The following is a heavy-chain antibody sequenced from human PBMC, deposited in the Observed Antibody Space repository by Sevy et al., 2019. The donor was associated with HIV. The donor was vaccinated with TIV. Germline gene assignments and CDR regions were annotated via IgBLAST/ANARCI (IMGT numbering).Heavy chain of an antibody. CDR1: GFTFSNYG. J-gene: IGHJ2*01. D-gene: IGHD1-26*01. CDR3: ARESGSNWYFDL. Sequence: GGSLRLSCAASGFTFSNYGMHWVRQAPGKGLEWVGPIFSDANIKYYVDSVKGRFAISRDNSKNTVYLQMNSLRAEDTAVDSCARESGSNWYFDLWGRGTPVTVSS. V-gene: IGHV3-33*01. CDR2: IFSDANIK.